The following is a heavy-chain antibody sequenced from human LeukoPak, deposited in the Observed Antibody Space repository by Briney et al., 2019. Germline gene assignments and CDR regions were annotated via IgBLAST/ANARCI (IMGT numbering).Heavy chain of an antibody. V-gene: IGHV3-23*01. J-gene: IGHJ4*02. D-gene: IGHD3-10*01. CDR2: ISGSGGST. CDR3: AKVAHYYGSGSYYEYYFDY. Sequence: GGSLRLSCAASGFTFSSYAMSWVRQAPGKGLEWVSAISGSGGSTYYADSVKGRFTISRDNSKNTLYLQMDSLRAEDMAVYYCAKVAHYYGSGSYYEYYFDYWGQGTLLTVSS. CDR1: GFTFSSYA.